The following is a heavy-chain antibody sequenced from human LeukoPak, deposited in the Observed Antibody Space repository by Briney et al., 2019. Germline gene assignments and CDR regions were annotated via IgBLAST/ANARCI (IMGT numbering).Heavy chain of an antibody. CDR3: AKDVDSGSHQGGNFDY. CDR2: INWNSGNI. Sequence: GGSLRLSCAASGFTFDDYAMHWVRQAPGKGLEWVSGINWNSGNIGYADSVKGRFTISRDNAKKSLYLQMNSLRAEDTALYYCAKDVDSGSHQGGNFDYWGQGTLVTVSS. J-gene: IGHJ4*02. CDR1: GFTFDDYA. D-gene: IGHD6-6*01. V-gene: IGHV3-9*01.